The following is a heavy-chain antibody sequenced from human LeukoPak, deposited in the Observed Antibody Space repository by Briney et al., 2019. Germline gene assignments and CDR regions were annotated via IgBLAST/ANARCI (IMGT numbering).Heavy chain of an antibody. Sequence: PSETLSLTCTVSGGSISPYYWSWLRQPPGKGLEWLGYIYYSGNTEYKPSLKSRVAISVDTSKNQFSLRLSSVTAADTAVYYCARSTGSTMFIDYWGQRTLVTVSS. D-gene: IGHD3-10*02. V-gene: IGHV4-59*01. CDR2: IYYSGNT. CDR1: GGSISPYY. CDR3: ARSTGSTMFIDY. J-gene: IGHJ4*02.